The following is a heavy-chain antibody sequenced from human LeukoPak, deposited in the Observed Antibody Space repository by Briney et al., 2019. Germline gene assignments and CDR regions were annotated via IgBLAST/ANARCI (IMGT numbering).Heavy chain of an antibody. J-gene: IGHJ4*02. D-gene: IGHD3-3*01. CDR3: ARLEDFGGYYFDY. CDR1: GGSISSSSYY. CDR2: IYCSGST. V-gene: IGHV4-39*01. Sequence: SETLSLTCTVSGGSISSSSYYWGWIRQPPGKGLEWIGSIYCSGSTYYNPSLKSRVTISVGTSKNQFSLKLSSVTAADTAVYYCARLEDFGGYYFDYWGQGTLVTVSS.